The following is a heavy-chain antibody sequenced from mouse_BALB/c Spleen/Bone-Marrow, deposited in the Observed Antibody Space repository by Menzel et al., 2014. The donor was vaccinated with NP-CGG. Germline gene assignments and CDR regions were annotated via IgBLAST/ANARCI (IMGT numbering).Heavy chain of an antibody. CDR3: TRWMILEEFDY. J-gene: IGHJ2*01. CDR2: INPSNGGT. CDR1: GYTFTSYY. V-gene: IGHV1S81*02. D-gene: IGHD2-3*01. Sequence: VKLMESGAELVKPGASVKLSCKASGYTFTSYYMYWVKQRPGQGLEWIGEINPSNGGTNFNGKFKSKATLTVDKSSSTAYMQLSSLTSEDSAVYYGTRWMILEEFDYWGQGTTLTVSS.